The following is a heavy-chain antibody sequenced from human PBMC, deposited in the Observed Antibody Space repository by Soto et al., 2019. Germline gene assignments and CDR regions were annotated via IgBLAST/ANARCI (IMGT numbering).Heavy chain of an antibody. CDR1: GFTFSSYA. CDR3: ARSGGHGDYVGPDYYFDY. J-gene: IGHJ4*02. D-gene: IGHD4-17*01. Sequence: GGSLRLSCAASGFTFSSYAMSWVRQAPGKGLEWVAVISYDGSNKYYADSVKGRFTISRDNSKNTLYLQMNSLRAEDTAVYYCARSGGHGDYVGPDYYFDYWGQGTLVTVSS. V-gene: IGHV3-30*03. CDR2: ISYDGSNK.